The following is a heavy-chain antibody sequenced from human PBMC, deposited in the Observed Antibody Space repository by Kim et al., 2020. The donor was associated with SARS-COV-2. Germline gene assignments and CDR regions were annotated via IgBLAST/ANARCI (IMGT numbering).Heavy chain of an antibody. Sequence: GGSLRLSCVGSGFVFSGYDIHWVRQSPGRGLEWVSSIGPTGDPFYPGSKKGRFTISRENAKESVFLQMSSLSVEDTAVYYCARGGALGRAFDVWGQGTVATVSS. V-gene: IGHV3-13*05. CDR2: IGPTGDP. J-gene: IGHJ3*01. CDR3: ARGGALGRAFDV. CDR1: GFVFSGYD. D-gene: IGHD3-16*01.